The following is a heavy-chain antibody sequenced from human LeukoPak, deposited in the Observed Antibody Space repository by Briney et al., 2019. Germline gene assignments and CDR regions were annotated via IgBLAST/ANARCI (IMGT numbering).Heavy chain of an antibody. D-gene: IGHD6-19*01. CDR2: INPSDGST. CDR3: ARVPPDDSSGWYYFDY. CDR1: GYTFTSYY. Sequence: ASVKVSCKASGYTFTSYYMHWVRQAPGQGLEWMGIINPSDGSTSYAQKFQGRVTMTRDTSTSTVYMELSSLRSEDTAVYYCARVPPDDSSGWYYFDYWGQGTLVTVSS. V-gene: IGHV1-46*01. J-gene: IGHJ4*02.